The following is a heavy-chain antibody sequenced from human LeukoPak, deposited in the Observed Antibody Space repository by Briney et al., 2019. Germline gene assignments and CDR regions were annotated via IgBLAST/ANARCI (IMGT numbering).Heavy chain of an antibody. J-gene: IGHJ6*02. CDR2: VNHSGST. V-gene: IGHV4-34*01. CDR3: ARGRDTGMVDYYYYDLDV. Sequence: SETLSLTCTVYGGSFSGYYWSWIRQPPGKGLEWIGEVNHSGSTNYNPSLKSRVTISVDTSKNQFSLKLSSVTAADTAVYYCARGRDTGMVDYYYYDLDVWGQGTTVTISS. CDR1: GGSFSGYY. D-gene: IGHD5-18*01.